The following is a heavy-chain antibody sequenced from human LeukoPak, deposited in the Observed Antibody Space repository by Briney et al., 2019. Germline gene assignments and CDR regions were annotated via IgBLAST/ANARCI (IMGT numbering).Heavy chain of an antibody. CDR3: ARLGLVVVPAAMYDY. Sequence: GESLKISCKGSGYSFTSYWIGWVRQMPGKGLEWMGIIYPGDSDTRYSPSFQGQVTISADKSISTAYLQWSSLKASDTAMYHCARLGLVVVPAAMYDYWGQGTLVTVSS. D-gene: IGHD2-2*01. CDR1: GYSFTSYW. V-gene: IGHV5-51*01. J-gene: IGHJ4*02. CDR2: IYPGDSDT.